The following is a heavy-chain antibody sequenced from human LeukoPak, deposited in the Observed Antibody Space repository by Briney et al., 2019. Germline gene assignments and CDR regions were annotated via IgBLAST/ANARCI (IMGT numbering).Heavy chain of an antibody. CDR3: ARALRSGLMVYAIDYYFDY. D-gene: IGHD2-8*01. J-gene: IGHJ4*02. Sequence: ASVTVSCKASGYTFTSYGISWVRQAPGQGLEWMGWISAYNGNTNYAQKVQGRVTMTTDTSTSTAYMELRSLRSDDTAVYYCARALRSGLMVYAIDYYFDYWGQGTLVTVSS. CDR2: ISAYNGNT. V-gene: IGHV1-18*01. CDR1: GYTFTSYG.